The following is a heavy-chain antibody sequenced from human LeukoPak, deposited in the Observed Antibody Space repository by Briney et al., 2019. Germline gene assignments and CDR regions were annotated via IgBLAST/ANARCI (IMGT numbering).Heavy chain of an antibody. CDR3: ARGHGRVLDY. CDR1: GGSISSHY. J-gene: IGHJ4*02. V-gene: IGHV4-59*11. Sequence: SETLSLTCTVSGGSISSHYWSRIRQPPGKGLEWIGYIYYSGSTNYNPSLKSRVTISVDTSKNQFSLKLSSVTAADTAVYYCARGHGRVLDYWGQGTLVTVSS. CDR2: IYYSGST. D-gene: IGHD1-1*01.